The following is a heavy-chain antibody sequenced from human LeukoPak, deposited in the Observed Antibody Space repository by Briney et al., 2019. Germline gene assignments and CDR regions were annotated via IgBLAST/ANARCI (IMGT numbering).Heavy chain of an antibody. CDR3: ARFHATWYGDT. D-gene: IGHD6-13*01. CDR1: GYNFATYW. Sequence: GESLKISCQGSGYNFATYWIVWVRQMPGKGLEWMGIIYPGNSHTRYSPSFQGQVTISADTSISTAYLHWSSLQSSDTAMYYCARFHATWYGDTWGQGTLVTVSS. J-gene: IGHJ4*02. V-gene: IGHV5-51*01. CDR2: IYPGNSHT.